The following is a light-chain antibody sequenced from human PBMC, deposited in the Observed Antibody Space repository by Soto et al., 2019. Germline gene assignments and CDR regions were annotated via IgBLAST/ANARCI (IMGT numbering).Light chain of an antibody. CDR1: SSDIGGFKY. Sequence: QSALTQPASVSGSPGQLITISCTGTSSDIGGFKYVSWFQQHPGKAPKLMIYDVSNRPSGVSNRFSGSKSGNTASLTISGLQAEDEADYYCNSYTSSSTHVFGTGTKLTVL. J-gene: IGLJ1*01. CDR2: DVS. CDR3: NSYTSSSTHV. V-gene: IGLV2-14*01.